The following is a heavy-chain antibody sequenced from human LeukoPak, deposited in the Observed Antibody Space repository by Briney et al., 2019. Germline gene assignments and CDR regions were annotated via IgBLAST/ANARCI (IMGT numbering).Heavy chain of an antibody. CDR2: ISSSSSYI. J-gene: IGHJ4*02. CDR3: ARDGDYTAAKDY. Sequence: GGSLRLSCAASGFTFSSYSMYWVRQAPGKGLEWVSSISSSSSYIYYADSVKGRFTISRDNAKNSLYLQMNSLRAEDTAVYYCARDGDYTAAKDYWGQGTLVTVSS. D-gene: IGHD4-11*01. V-gene: IGHV3-21*01. CDR1: GFTFSSYS.